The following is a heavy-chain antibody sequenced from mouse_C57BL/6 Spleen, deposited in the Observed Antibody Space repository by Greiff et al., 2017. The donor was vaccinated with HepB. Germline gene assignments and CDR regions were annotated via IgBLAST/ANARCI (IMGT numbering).Heavy chain of an antibody. V-gene: IGHV2-9-1*01. Sequence: QVQLKQSGPGLVAPSQSLSITCTVSGFSFTSYAISWVRQPPGKGLEWLGVIWTGGGTNYKSALNSRLSISKDNSKSQVCLQMSSLQTDDTAMYYCARHTTVVANEYAMGDWGQGTSVTVAS. D-gene: IGHD1-1*01. CDR2: IWTGGGT. CDR3: ARHTTVVANEYAMGD. J-gene: IGHJ4*01. CDR1: GFSFTSYA.